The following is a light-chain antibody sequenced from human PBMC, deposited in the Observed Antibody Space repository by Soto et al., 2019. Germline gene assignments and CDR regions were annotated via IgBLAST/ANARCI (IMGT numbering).Light chain of an antibody. CDR2: DAS. V-gene: IGKV3D-20*02. Sequence: EIVMSQSPATLSVSPGERATLSCRASQSVSSSYLAWYQQKPGQAPRLLIYDASVRATGTPARFSGSGSGTAFTLTISSLEPEDFALYYCQQRSTWPTFGQGTRLEIK. CDR3: QQRSTWPT. CDR1: QSVSSSY. J-gene: IGKJ5*01.